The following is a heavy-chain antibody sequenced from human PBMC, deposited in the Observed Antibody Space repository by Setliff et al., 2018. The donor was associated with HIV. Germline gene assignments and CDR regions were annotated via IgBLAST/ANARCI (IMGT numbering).Heavy chain of an antibody. V-gene: IGHV1-18*01. CDR1: GYTFTNYG. CDR2: ISTFDRSI. D-gene: IGHD1-26*01. CDR3: ATSIMGGGHSDAFDI. Sequence: GASVKVSCKASGYTFTNYGVSWVRQAPGQGLEWMGWISTFDRSINYDDKFEDRITMTTDTSTSTAYMELRGLISDDTAVYYCATSIMGGGHSDAFDIWGQGTMVTVSS. J-gene: IGHJ3*02.